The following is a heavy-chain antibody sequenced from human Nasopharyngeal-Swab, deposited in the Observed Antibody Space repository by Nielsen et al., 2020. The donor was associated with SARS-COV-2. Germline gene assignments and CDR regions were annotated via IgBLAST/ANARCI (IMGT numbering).Heavy chain of an antibody. CDR2: ISGSGGST. Sequence: GGSLRLSCAASGLTFSSYAMSWVRQAPGKVLEWVSAISGSGGSTYYADYVKGRFTLSRDNSKNTLYLQMNSLRAEDTAVYYCAKDSSDIVVVVAATQVYYYYYGMDVWGQGTTVTVSS. CDR3: AKDSSDIVVVVAATQVYYYYYGMDV. D-gene: IGHD2-15*01. J-gene: IGHJ6*02. V-gene: IGHV3-23*01. CDR1: GLTFSSYA.